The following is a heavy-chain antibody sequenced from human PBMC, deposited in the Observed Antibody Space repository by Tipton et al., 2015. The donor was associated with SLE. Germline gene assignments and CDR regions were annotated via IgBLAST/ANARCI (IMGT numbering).Heavy chain of an antibody. CDR3: ARAQGSNYYFDY. V-gene: IGHV4-59*11. CDR1: GGSISSHY. J-gene: IGHJ4*02. Sequence: TLSLTCTVSGGSISSHYWSWIRQPPGKGLEWIGYIYYSGSTNYNPTLKSRVNISVDTSKNQFSLKLSSVTAADTAVYYCARAQGSNYYFDYWGQGTLVTVSS. CDR2: IYYSGST. D-gene: IGHD3-10*01.